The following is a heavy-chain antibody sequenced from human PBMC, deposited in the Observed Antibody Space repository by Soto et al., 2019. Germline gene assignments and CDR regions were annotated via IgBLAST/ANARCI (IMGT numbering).Heavy chain of an antibody. V-gene: IGHV3-13*04. CDR1: GFTFSSYD. Sequence: EVQLVESGGGLVQPGGSLRLSCAASGFTFSSYDMHWVRQATGKGLEWVSAIGTAGDTYYPGSVKGRFTISRENAKNSLYLQMNSLRAGDTAVYYCAREAGYSGYDRYRNYYGMDVWGQGTTVTVSS. J-gene: IGHJ6*02. CDR2: IGTAGDT. CDR3: AREAGYSGYDRYRNYYGMDV. D-gene: IGHD5-12*01.